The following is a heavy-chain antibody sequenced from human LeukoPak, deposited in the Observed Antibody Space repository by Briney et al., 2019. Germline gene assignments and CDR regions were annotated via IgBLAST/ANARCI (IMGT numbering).Heavy chain of an antibody. Sequence: GGSLRLSCAASGFTFSSYSMNWVRQAPGKGLEWVSSISSSSSYIYYVETVKGRFTISRDNARNSLYLQMNSLRAEDTAVYYCARGYSSYGYAFDMWGQGTMVTVSS. CDR1: GFTFSSYS. CDR2: ISSSSSYI. J-gene: IGHJ3*02. V-gene: IGHV3-21*01. D-gene: IGHD4-11*01. CDR3: ARGYSSYGYAFDM.